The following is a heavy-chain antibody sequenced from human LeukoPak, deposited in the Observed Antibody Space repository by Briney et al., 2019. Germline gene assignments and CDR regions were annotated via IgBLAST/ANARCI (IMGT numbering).Heavy chain of an antibody. D-gene: IGHD3-10*01. CDR3: ARSPRYYHWFDP. CDR1: GGSISSSSYY. Sequence: PSETLSLTCTVSGGSISSSSYYWGWIRQPPGKGREWIGSTYYSGSTYYNPSLKSRVTISVDTSKNQFSLKLSSVTAADTAVYYCARSPRYYHWFDPWGQGTLVTVSS. V-gene: IGHV4-39*07. CDR2: TYYSGST. J-gene: IGHJ5*02.